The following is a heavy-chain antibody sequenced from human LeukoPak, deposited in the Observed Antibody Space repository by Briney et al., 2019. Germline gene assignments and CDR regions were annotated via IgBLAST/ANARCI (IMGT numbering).Heavy chain of an antibody. J-gene: IGHJ4*02. D-gene: IGHD3-10*01. CDR1: GYTFTGYG. Sequence: GGSVKVSCRASGYTFTGYGISWVRQAPGQGLEWMGWISDYNGHTNFAQKLQGRVTMTTDTSTNTAYMELRSLLSDDTAVYYCARDRYGTGSYDYWGQGTLVAVSS. V-gene: IGHV1-18*01. CDR2: ISDYNGHT. CDR3: ARDRYGTGSYDY.